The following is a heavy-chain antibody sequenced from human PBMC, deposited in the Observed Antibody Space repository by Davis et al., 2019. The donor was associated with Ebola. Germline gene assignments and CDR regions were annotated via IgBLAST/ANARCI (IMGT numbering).Heavy chain of an antibody. V-gene: IGHV3-11*04. J-gene: IGHJ5*02. CDR3: ATLIVVVVAATPRASGSWFDP. CDR1: GGSFSGYY. CDR2: ISSSSSTI. Sequence: PSETLSLTCAVYGGSFSGYYWSWIRQAPGKGLEWVSYISSSSSTIYYADSVKGRFTISRDNAKNSLYLQMNSLRDEDTAVYYCATLIVVVVAATPRASGSWFDPWGQGTLVTVSS. D-gene: IGHD2-15*01.